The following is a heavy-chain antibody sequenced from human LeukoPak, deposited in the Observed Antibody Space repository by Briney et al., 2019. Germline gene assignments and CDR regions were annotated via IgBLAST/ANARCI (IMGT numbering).Heavy chain of an antibody. CDR2: IFSDGSS. D-gene: IGHD3-10*01. V-gene: IGHV3-66*01. J-gene: IGHJ5*02. Sequence: PGGSLRLSCTASGFTVSSNYMSWVRQAPGKGLEWASLIFSDGSSYYADSVRGRFTISRDNSRNTLSLQMNSLRAEDTAVYYCARVLPSVTNWFDPWGQGTLVTVSS. CDR3: ARVLPSVTNWFDP. CDR1: GFTVSSNY.